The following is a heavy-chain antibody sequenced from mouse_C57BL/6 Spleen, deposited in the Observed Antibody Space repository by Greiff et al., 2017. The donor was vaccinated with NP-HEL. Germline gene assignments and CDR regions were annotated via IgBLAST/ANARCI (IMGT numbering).Heavy chain of an antibody. CDR1: GYTFTDYY. Sequence: VQLQQSGPELVKPGASVKISCKASGYTFTDYYMHWVKQSPGQSLEWIGDINPNNGGTSYNQKFKGKATLTVDKSSSTAYMELRSLTSEDSAVSYCARYPTVVPFDYWGQGTTLTVSS. CDR3: ARYPTVVPFDY. V-gene: IGHV1-26*01. D-gene: IGHD1-1*01. J-gene: IGHJ2*01. CDR2: INPNNGGT.